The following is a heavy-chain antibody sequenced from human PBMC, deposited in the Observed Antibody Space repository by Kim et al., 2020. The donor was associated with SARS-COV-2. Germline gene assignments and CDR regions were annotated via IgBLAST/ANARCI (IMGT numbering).Heavy chain of an antibody. CDR2: ISGSGGST. Sequence: GGSLRLSCAASGFTFSSYAMSWVRQAPGKGLEWVSAISGSGGSTYYADSVKGRFTISRDNSKNTLYLQMNSLRAEATAVYYCAKDRWRESSGWYPAAFDIWGERTMVSASS. J-gene: IGHJ3*02. V-gene: IGHV3-23*01. CDR3: AKDRWRESSGWYPAAFDI. D-gene: IGHD6-19*01. CDR1: GFTFSSYA.